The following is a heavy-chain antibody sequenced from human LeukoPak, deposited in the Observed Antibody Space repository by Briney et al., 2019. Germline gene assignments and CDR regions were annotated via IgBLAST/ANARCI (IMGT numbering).Heavy chain of an antibody. D-gene: IGHD3-22*01. CDR3: AKDIRYDSSGQYDY. J-gene: IGHJ4*02. Sequence: GRSLRLSCAASGFTFDDYAMHWVRQAPGKGLEWVSGISWNSGSIGYADSVKGRFTISRDNAKNSLYLQMNSLRAEDTALYYCAKDIRYDSSGQYDYWGQGTLVTVSS. CDR1: GFTFDDYA. V-gene: IGHV3-9*01. CDR2: ISWNSGSI.